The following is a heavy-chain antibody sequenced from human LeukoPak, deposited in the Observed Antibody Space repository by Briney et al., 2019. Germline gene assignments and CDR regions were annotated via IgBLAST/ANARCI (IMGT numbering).Heavy chain of an antibody. V-gene: IGHV1-8*01. Sequence: ASVKVSCKASGYTFTSYDINWVRQATGQGLEWMGWMNPNSGNTGYAQKFQGRVTMTRNTSISTAYMELSSLRSEDTAVYYCARATRTLKQRRYSVYYFDYWGQGTLVTVSS. CDR1: GYTFTSYD. CDR2: MNPNSGNT. D-gene: IGHD5-18*01. J-gene: IGHJ4*02. CDR3: ARATRTLKQRRYSVYYFDY.